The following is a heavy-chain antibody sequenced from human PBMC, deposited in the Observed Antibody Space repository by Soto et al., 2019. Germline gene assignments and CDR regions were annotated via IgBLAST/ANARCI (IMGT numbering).Heavy chain of an antibody. CDR2: IYFTGTT. J-gene: IGHJ3*02. CDR3: ARHRGSSSSIDI. Sequence: SETLSLTCTVSGGSISTYYWSWIRQPPGKGLEWIGYIYFTGTTNYNPSLKSRVTISLDTSRYQFSLKLSSVTAADTAVYYCARHRGSSSSIDIWGQGTMVT. V-gene: IGHV4-59*08. D-gene: IGHD6-6*01. CDR1: GGSISTYY.